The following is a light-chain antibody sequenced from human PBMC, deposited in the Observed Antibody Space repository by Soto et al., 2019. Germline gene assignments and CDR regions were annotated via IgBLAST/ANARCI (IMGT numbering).Light chain of an antibody. Sequence: AIRMTQSPSSFSASTGRRLTITCRASQGISSYLAWYQQKKGKAPKLMIYAASTLQSGVPSRFSGSGSGTDFNLTISCLQSEDFATYYCQQYYSYPWTFGQGTKVDIK. V-gene: IGKV1-8*01. CDR1: QGISSY. J-gene: IGKJ1*01. CDR2: AAS. CDR3: QQYYSYPWT.